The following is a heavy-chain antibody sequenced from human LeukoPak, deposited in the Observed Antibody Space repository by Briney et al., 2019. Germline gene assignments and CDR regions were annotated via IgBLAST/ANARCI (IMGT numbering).Heavy chain of an antibody. J-gene: IGHJ3*02. CDR3: ARGSSGYNDAFDI. D-gene: IGHD3-22*01. V-gene: IGHV4-38-2*02. Sequence: SETLSLTCTVSGYSISSGYYWGWIRQPPGKGLEWIGSIYHSGSTYYNPSLKSRVTISVDTSKNQFSLKLSSVTAADTAVYYCARGSSGYNDAFDIWGQGTMVTVSS. CDR1: GYSISSGYY. CDR2: IYHSGST.